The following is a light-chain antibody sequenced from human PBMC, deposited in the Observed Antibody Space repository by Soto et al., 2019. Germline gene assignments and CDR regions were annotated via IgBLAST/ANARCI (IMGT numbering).Light chain of an antibody. J-gene: IGLJ3*02. CDR3: CSYAGSSTLV. CDR1: SSDVGSYNL. Sequence: QSVLTQPASVSGSPGQSITISCTGTSSDVGSYNLVSWYQQHPGKAPKLMIYEVSKRPSGVSNRFSGSKSGNTASLTISGLQAEDEAGYYCCSYAGSSTLVFGGGTQLTVL. V-gene: IGLV2-23*02. CDR2: EVS.